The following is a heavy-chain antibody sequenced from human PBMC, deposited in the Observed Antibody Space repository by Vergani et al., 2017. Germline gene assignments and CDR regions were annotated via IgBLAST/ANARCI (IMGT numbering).Heavy chain of an antibody. D-gene: IGHD6-25*01. CDR3: ARVDTQVPATSHFYYMDV. CDR2: INHSGST. J-gene: IGHJ6*03. Sequence: QVQLQQWGAGVVKPSGTLSLTCAVFGESFSSFYWSWIRQPPGKGLEWIGEINHSGSTNYNPSLKSRVTISVDTSKNQFSLKLRSVTAADTAVYYCARVDTQVPATSHFYYMDVWGKGTTVVVSS. CDR1: GESFSSFY. V-gene: IGHV4-34*02.